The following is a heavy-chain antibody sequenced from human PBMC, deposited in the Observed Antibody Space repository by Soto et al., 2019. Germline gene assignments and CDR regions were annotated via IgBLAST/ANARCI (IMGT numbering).Heavy chain of an antibody. D-gene: IGHD6-13*01. CDR3: ARGYRNSSRYNWFDP. Sequence: SETLSLTCAVYGGSFSGYYWSWIRQPPGKGLEWIGEINHSGSTNYNPSLKSRVTISVDTSKNQFSLKLSSVTAADTAVYYCARGYRNSSRYNWFDPWGQGTLVTVSS. J-gene: IGHJ5*02. CDR2: INHSGST. CDR1: GGSFSGYY. V-gene: IGHV4-34*01.